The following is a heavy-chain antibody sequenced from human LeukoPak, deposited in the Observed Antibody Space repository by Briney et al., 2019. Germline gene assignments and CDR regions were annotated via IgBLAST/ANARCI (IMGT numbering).Heavy chain of an antibody. D-gene: IGHD6-25*01. V-gene: IGHV4-39*01. CDR1: GGSITSSSYY. J-gene: IGHJ5*02. Sequence: SETLSLTCTVSGGSITSSSYYWGWIRQPPGKGLDWIASINYSGTTYYNPSLKSRVTISVDTSKNQFSLNLRSVTAADTAVYYRARRPAGLNWFDPWGQGTLVTVSS. CDR3: ARRPAGLNWFDP. CDR2: INYSGTT.